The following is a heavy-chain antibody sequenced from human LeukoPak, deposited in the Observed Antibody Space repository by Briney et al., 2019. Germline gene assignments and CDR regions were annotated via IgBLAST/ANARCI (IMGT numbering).Heavy chain of an antibody. CDR3: ARDAGPHYDFWSGYYQYYYYYGMDV. J-gene: IGHJ6*02. CDR2: ISGSGGST. V-gene: IGHV3-23*01. D-gene: IGHD3-3*01. Sequence: PPGGSLRLSCAASGFTFSSYAMSWVRQAPGKGLEWVSAISGSGGSTYYADSVKGRFTISRDNSKNTLYLQMNSLRAEDTAVYYCARDAGPHYDFWSGYYQYYYYYGMDVWGQGTTVTVSS. CDR1: GFTFSSYA.